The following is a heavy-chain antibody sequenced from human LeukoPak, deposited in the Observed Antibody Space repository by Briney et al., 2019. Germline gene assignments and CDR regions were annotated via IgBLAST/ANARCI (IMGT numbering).Heavy chain of an antibody. V-gene: IGHV4-61*05. J-gene: IGHJ4*02. CDR2: IYHSGST. D-gene: IGHD2-15*01. CDR3: ARDGRFELIKGLDY. Sequence: SETLSLTCTVSGGSISGSISSYYWNWIRQPPGKGLEWIGDIYHSGSTNYNPSLKSRVSISVDKSKNQFSLKLRSVTAADTAVYYCARDGRFELIKGLDYWGQGTLVTVSS. CDR1: GGSISGSISSYY.